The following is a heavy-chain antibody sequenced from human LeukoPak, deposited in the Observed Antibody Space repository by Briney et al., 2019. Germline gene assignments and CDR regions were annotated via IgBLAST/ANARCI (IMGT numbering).Heavy chain of an antibody. CDR1: NGSISNYY. CDR3: VRFPAKKAD. D-gene: IGHD2-2*01. J-gene: IGHJ4*02. CDR2: IYYSGDT. Sequence: SETLSLTCTVSNGSISNYYWSWIRQPPGKGLEWIGYIYYSGDTNYTPSLKSRVTISVDMSKNQFYLNLTSVTAADTAVYYCVRFPAKKADWGQGTLVTVSS. V-gene: IGHV4-59*08.